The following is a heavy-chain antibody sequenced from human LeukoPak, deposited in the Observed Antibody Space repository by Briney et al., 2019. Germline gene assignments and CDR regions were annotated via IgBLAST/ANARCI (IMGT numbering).Heavy chain of an antibody. D-gene: IGHD5-18*01. V-gene: IGHV3-43D*03. CDR3: AKDGYRGYSYPGGAYYYMDV. CDR2: ISWDGGST. Sequence: PGGSLRLSCAASGFTFDDYVMHWVRQAPGKGLEWVSLISWDGGSTYYADSVKGRFTISRDNSKNSLYLQMNSLRAEDTALYYCAKDGYRGYSYPGGAYYYMDVWGKGTTVTVSS. CDR1: GFTFDDYV. J-gene: IGHJ6*03.